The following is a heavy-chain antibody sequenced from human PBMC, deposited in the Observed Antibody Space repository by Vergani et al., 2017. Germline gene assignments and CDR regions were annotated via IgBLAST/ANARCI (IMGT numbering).Heavy chain of an antibody. CDR3: ARDHRDYNNYPGTFDI. CDR2: ISNSGNTI. Sequence: EVELVESGGGLVQPGGSLRLSCAASGFTFNEYWMHWARQVPGKGLEWVSYISNSGNTIEYADSVKGRFSISRDNAKSSLFLQMDSLRAEDTAVYYCARDHRDYNNYPGTFDIWGQGSMVTVSS. J-gene: IGHJ3*02. CDR1: GFTFNEYW. V-gene: IGHV3-48*01. D-gene: IGHD5-24*01.